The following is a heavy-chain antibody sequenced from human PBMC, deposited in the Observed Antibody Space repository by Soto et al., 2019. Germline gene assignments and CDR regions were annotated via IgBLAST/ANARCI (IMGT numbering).Heavy chain of an antibody. V-gene: IGHV5-51*01. CDR2: IYPGDSDT. J-gene: IGHJ6*02. Sequence: PGESLKISCKGSGYSFTSYWIGWVRQMPGKGLEWMGIIYPGDSDTRYSPYFQGQVTISADKSISTAYLQWSSLKASDTAIYYCARRGRDIVVVPAAMGTYYYYGMDVWGQGTTVTVSS. CDR1: GYSFTSYW. D-gene: IGHD2-2*01. CDR3: ARRGRDIVVVPAAMGTYYYYGMDV.